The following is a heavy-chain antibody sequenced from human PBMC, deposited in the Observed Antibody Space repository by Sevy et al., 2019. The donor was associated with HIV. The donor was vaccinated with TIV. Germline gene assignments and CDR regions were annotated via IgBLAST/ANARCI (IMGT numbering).Heavy chain of an antibody. CDR1: GFTFSNYA. Sequence: GGSLRLSCAASGFTFSNYAMGWVRQAPGKGLEWVSGISVRGDRKYYADSVKGRFTISRDNSKNTLFLQMNSLRVEDTAGYYCGSLLTENALDIWGQGTMVTVSS. CDR3: GSLLTENALDI. D-gene: IGHD2-8*02. J-gene: IGHJ3*02. CDR2: ISVRGDRK. V-gene: IGHV3-23*01.